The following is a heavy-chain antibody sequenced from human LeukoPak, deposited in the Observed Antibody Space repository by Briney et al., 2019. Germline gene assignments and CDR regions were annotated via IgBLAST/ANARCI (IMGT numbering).Heavy chain of an antibody. V-gene: IGHV4-59*01. Sequence: SETLSLTCTVSGGSISSYYWSWIRQPPGKGLEWIGYIYYSGSTNYNPSLKSRVTISVDTSKNQFSLKLSSVTAAGTAVYYCARDRSSGYYSEDYFDYWGQGTLVTVSS. CDR3: ARDRSSGYYSEDYFDY. CDR2: IYYSGST. D-gene: IGHD3-22*01. J-gene: IGHJ4*02. CDR1: GGSISSYY.